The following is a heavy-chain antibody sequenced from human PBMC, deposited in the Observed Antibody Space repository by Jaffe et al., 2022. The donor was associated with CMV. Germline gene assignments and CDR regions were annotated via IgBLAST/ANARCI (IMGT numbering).Heavy chain of an antibody. J-gene: IGHJ6*02. Sequence: EVQLVESGGGLVQPGGSLKLSCAASGFTFSGSAMHWVRQASGKGLEWVGRIRSKANSYATAYAASVKGRFTISRDDSKNTAYLQMNSLKTEDTAVYYCTRPLSLYGDYGYYYYYYGMDVWGQGTTVTVSS. CDR3: TRPLSLYGDYGYYYYYYGMDV. CDR1: GFTFSGSA. CDR2: IRSKANSYAT. V-gene: IGHV3-73*02. D-gene: IGHD4-17*01.